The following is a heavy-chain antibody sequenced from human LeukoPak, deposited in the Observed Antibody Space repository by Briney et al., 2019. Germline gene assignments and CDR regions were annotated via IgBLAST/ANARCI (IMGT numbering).Heavy chain of an antibody. D-gene: IGHD5-18*01. Sequence: SETLSLTCTVSGGSISSYYWGWIRQPPGKGLEWIGYIYYSGSTNYNPSLKSRVTISVDTSKNQFSLKLSSVTAADTAVYYCARGQLWFPLAFDIWGQGTMVTVSS. V-gene: IGHV4-59*01. J-gene: IGHJ3*02. CDR1: GGSISSYY. CDR2: IYYSGST. CDR3: ARGQLWFPLAFDI.